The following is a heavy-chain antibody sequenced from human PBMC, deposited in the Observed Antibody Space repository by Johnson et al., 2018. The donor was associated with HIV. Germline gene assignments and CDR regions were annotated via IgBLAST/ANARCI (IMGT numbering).Heavy chain of an antibody. CDR1: GFTFGDYA. V-gene: IGHV3-30*02. D-gene: IGHD5-18*01. J-gene: IGHJ3*01. Sequence: QVQLVESGGGLVQPGRSLRLSCTASGFTFGDYAMSWVRQAPGKGLEWVAFIRYDGSNKYYEDSVKGRFTISRDNSKNTLYLQMNSLKTEDTAGYYCATEAGIELWLIDAFDLWGQGTMVTVSS. CDR2: IRYDGSNK. CDR3: ATEAGIELWLIDAFDL.